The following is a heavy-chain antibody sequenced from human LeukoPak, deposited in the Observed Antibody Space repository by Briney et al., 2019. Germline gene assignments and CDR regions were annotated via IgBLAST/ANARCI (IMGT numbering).Heavy chain of an antibody. J-gene: IGHJ4*02. Sequence: GGSLRLSCAASGFTFSNYNINWIRQAPGKGLEWVSSISSGSTYIYYADSVRGRFTISRDNAKNSLYLQMNSLRAEDTAVYYCARDRGLGFDYWGQGTLVTVSS. CDR1: GFTFSNYN. CDR2: ISSGSTYI. V-gene: IGHV3-21*01. CDR3: ARDRGLGFDY.